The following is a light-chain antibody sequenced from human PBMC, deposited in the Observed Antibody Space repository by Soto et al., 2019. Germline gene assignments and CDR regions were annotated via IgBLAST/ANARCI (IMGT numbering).Light chain of an antibody. CDR3: QQNDRFPYS. CDR1: LSISSW. V-gene: IGKV1-5*03. Sequence: DIQMTQSPPTLSASVGDTVSITCRASLSISSWLAWYQQKPGKAPKILIYEASNLKSDVPSRFSGSGSGTDFTLTINGLQPDDFATYYCQQNDRFPYSFGPGTRLEIK. J-gene: IGKJ2*01. CDR2: EAS.